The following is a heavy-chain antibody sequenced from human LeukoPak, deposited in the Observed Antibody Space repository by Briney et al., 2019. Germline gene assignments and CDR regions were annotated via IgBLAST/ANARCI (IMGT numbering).Heavy chain of an antibody. CDR1: GFTFSSYW. CDR3: ASGGYCSGGSCYDY. D-gene: IGHD2-15*01. Sequence: GGSLRLSCAASGFTFSSYWMHWVRQAPGKGLVWVSRINSDGSSTSYADPVKGRFTISRDNAKNTLYLQMNSVRAEDTAVYYCASGGYCSGGSCYDYWGQGTLVTVSS. V-gene: IGHV3-74*01. CDR2: INSDGSST. J-gene: IGHJ4*02.